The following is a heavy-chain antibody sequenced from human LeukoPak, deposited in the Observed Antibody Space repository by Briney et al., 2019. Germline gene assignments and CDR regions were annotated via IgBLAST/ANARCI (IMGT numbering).Heavy chain of an antibody. V-gene: IGHV4-38-2*02. CDR2: IYHSGST. J-gene: IGHJ3*02. CDR1: GYSISSGYF. CDR3: ARDTVGATFPGAFDI. D-gene: IGHD1-26*01. Sequence: SETLSLTCTVSGYSISSGYFWGWIRQPPGRGLEGIGNIYHSGSTYYNPSLKSRVTISVDTSKNQFSLKLSSVTAADTAVSYCARDTVGATFPGAFDIWGQGTMVTVSS.